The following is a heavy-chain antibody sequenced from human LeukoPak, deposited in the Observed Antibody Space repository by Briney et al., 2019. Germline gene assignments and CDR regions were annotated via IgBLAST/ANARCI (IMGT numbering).Heavy chain of an antibody. Sequence: PSETLSLTCTVSGGSISSSSYYWGWIRQPPGKGLEWIGSIYYSGSTYYNPSLKSRVTISVDTSKNQFSLNLSSVTAADTAVYYYARESGSMRWFDPWGQGTLVTVSS. V-gene: IGHV4-39*07. CDR3: ARESGSMRWFDP. D-gene: IGHD6-25*01. CDR1: GGSISSSSYY. J-gene: IGHJ5*02. CDR2: IYYSGST.